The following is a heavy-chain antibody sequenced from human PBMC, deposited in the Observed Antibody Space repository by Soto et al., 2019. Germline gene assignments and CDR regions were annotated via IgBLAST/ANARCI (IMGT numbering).Heavy chain of an antibody. J-gene: IGHJ4*02. D-gene: IGHD6-19*01. CDR2: MSHIGSV. Sequence: QVLLQESGPGLVQPSGTLSLSCVVPGVSIGSNYSWGWVRQPPGKGLEWLGDMSHIGSVNYNPTLKSRVTISMDKSKTQFSLKLDSMAAADTAVYYCARSLGWDAVDYWGQGTLVIVSS. CDR3: ARSLGWDAVDY. CDR1: GVSIGSNYS. V-gene: IGHV4-4*02.